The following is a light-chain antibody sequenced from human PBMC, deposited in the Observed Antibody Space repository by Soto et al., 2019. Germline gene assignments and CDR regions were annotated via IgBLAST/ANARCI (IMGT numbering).Light chain of an antibody. Sequence: EIVLTQSPGTLSLSPGQRATLSCRASQSVSSIYLAWYQQKPSQAPRLLIYGASSRATGIPDRFSGSGSGTDFTLTISRLEPADFAVYCCKQYYISLRFGGGTKVDI. CDR1: QSVSSIY. V-gene: IGKV3-20*01. CDR2: GAS. CDR3: KQYYISLR. J-gene: IGKJ4*02.